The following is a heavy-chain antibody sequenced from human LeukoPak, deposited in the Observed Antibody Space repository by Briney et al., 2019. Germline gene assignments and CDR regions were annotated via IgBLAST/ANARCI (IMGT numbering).Heavy chain of an antibody. J-gene: IGHJ4*02. D-gene: IGHD2-2*01. V-gene: IGHV3-21*01. CDR3: ARRYCSTTNCYAFES. CDR2: IPNSGDYI. Sequence: GGSLRLSFEASGFSFGTYGRNWFGQAQGRGLKGFSSIPNSGDYIYYADSVKGRFTISRDNAKNSLYLQMSSLRAEDTAVYYCARRYCSTTNCYAFESWGQGTLVTVSS. CDR1: GFSFGTYG.